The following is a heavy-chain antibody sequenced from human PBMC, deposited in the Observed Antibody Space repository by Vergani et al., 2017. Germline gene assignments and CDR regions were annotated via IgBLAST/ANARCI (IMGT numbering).Heavy chain of an antibody. V-gene: IGHV3-23*04. J-gene: IGHJ6*03. CDR3: AKEASYSDYSYYMDV. CDR1: GFTFSSYA. CDR2: IGGSGGST. Sequence: VQLVESGGGVVQPGRSLRLSCAASGFTFSSYAMSWVRQAPGKGLEWVSVIGGSGGSTYYADSVKGRFTISRDNSKNTLYLQMNSLRAEDTAVYYCAKEASYSDYSYYMDVWGKGTTVTVSS. D-gene: IGHD3-10*01.